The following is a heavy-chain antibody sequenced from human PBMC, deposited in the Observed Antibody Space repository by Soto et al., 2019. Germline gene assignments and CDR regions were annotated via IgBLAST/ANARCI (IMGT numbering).Heavy chain of an antibody. CDR1: GFTFTSTA. CDR3: AAEFRPGNWNDDGCFDP. CDR2: FVGGSGNT. D-gene: IGHD1-20*01. J-gene: IGHJ5*02. V-gene: IGHV1-58*01. Sequence: SSVKVSCKASGFTFTSTAVQWVRQARGQSLEWIGWFVGGSGNTNYAQKYQERVTITRDMSASTAYMELSSLRSEDTAVYYCAAEFRPGNWNDDGCFDPWGQTTRVIVAA.